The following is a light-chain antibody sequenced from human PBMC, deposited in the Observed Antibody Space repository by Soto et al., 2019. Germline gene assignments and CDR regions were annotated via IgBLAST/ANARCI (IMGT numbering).Light chain of an antibody. CDR3: QQYYSTLQMWS. CDR2: WAS. Sequence: DIVMTQSPDSLAVSLGERATINCKSSQSVLYSSNNKNYLAWYQQKPGQPPKLLIYWASTRESGVPDRFSGSGSGTDFTLTISSLQAEDVAVYYCQQYYSTLQMWSFGQGTKLEIK. V-gene: IGKV4-1*01. J-gene: IGKJ2*04. CDR1: QSVLYSSNNKNY.